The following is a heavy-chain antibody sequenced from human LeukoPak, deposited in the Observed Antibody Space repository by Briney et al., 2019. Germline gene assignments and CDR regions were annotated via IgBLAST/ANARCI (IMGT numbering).Heavy chain of an antibody. CDR1: GFTFSSYA. Sequence: GGSLRLSCAASGFTFSSYAMHWVRQAPGKGLEWVSVIYSGGSTYCADSVKGRFTISRDNSKNTLYLQMSSLRAEDTAVYYCAREPIAAAGTLGDYWGQGTLVTVSS. J-gene: IGHJ4*02. D-gene: IGHD6-13*01. CDR3: AREPIAAAGTLGDY. V-gene: IGHV3-53*01. CDR2: IYSGGST.